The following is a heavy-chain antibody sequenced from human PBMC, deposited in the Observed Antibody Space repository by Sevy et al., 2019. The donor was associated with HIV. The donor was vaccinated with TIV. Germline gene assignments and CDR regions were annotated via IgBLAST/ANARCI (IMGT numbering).Heavy chain of an antibody. CDR3: ARSPPGRIAAAGRVSYYFDY. D-gene: IGHD6-13*01. CDR1: GFTFSDYY. V-gene: IGHV3-11*01. J-gene: IGHJ4*02. CDR2: ISSSGSTI. Sequence: GGSLRLSCAASGFTFSDYYMSWIRQAPGKGLEWVSYISSSGSTIYYADSVKGRFTISRDNAKNSLYLQMNSLRAEDTAVYYCARSPPGRIAAAGRVSYYFDYWGQRTLVTVSS.